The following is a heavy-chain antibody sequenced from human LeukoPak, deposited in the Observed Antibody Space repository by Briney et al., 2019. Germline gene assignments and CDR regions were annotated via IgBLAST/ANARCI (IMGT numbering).Heavy chain of an antibody. CDR3: AKAHITMIVVVTPEFDY. CDR2: ISGSGGST. D-gene: IGHD3-22*01. V-gene: IGHV3-23*01. Sequence: GGSLRLSCAASGFTFSNAWMSWVRQAPGKGLEWVSAISGSGGSTYYADSVKGRFTISRDNSKNTLYLQMNSLRAEDTAVYYCAKAHITMIVVVTPEFDYWGQGTLVTVSS. CDR1: GFTFSNAW. J-gene: IGHJ4*02.